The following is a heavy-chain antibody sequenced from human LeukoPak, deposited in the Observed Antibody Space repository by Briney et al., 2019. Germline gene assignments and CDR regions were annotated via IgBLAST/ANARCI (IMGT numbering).Heavy chain of an antibody. D-gene: IGHD1-7*01. V-gene: IGHV3-21*01. CDR1: GFTFSSYS. CDR3: ARELLITGTTPSDY. Sequence: PGRSLRLSCAASGFTFSSYSMNWVRQAPGKGLEWVSSISSSSSYIYYADSVKGRFTISRDNAKNSLYLQMNSLRAEDTAVYYCARELLITGTTPSDYWGQGTLVTVSS. CDR2: ISSSSSYI. J-gene: IGHJ4*02.